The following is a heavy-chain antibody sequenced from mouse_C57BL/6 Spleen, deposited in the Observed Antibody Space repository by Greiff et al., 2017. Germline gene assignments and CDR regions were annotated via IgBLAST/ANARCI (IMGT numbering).Heavy chain of an antibody. V-gene: IGHV1-55*01. D-gene: IGHD1-1*01. CDR2: IYPGSGST. CDR1: GYTFTSYW. Sequence: QVQLQQPGAELVKPGASVKMSCKASGYTFTSYWITWVKQRPGQGLEWIGDIYPGSGSTNYNEKFKSKATLTVDTSSRTAYMQLSSLTSEDSAVYYCARRGNYYGSRDAMDYWGQGTSVTVSS. J-gene: IGHJ4*01. CDR3: ARRGNYYGSRDAMDY.